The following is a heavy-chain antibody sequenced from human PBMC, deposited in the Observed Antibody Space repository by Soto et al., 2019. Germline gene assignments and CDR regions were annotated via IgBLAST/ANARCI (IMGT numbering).Heavy chain of an antibody. Sequence: LVLLSLTCAVSGDSFRSSDYYWGWIRRPPNKGLEWIGSMHYSGSTFYNPSLKSRVTISVDTSKNQFSLKLTSVTAADTAVYYCARPGYSSSWYWFDPWGQGTLVTVSS. CDR1: GDSFRSSDYY. CDR3: ARPGYSSSWYWFDP. V-gene: IGHV4-39*01. CDR2: MHYSGST. D-gene: IGHD6-13*01. J-gene: IGHJ5*02.